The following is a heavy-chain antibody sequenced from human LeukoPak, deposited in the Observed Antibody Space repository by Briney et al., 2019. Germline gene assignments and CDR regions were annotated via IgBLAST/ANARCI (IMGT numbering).Heavy chain of an antibody. CDR3: ARDIGAVGSSWDEDPYNWFDP. V-gene: IGHV3-74*01. J-gene: IGHJ5*02. D-gene: IGHD6-13*01. CDR2: INPDGSST. CDR1: GFTFSTFW. Sequence: GGSLRLSCAASGFTFSTFWMHWVRQVPGKGLVWVSHINPDGSSTDYADSVKGRFTISRDNSKNTLYLQMNSLRAEDTAVYYCARDIGAVGSSWDEDPYNWFDPWGQGTLVTVSS.